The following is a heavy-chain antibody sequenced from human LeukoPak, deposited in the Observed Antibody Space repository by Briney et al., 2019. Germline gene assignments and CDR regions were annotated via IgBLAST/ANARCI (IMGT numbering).Heavy chain of an antibody. V-gene: IGHV3-23*01. Sequence: PGGSLRLSCAASGFIFSNYAMSWVRQAPGKGLEWVSGIRGSGSSTYFADSVKGRFNVSRDNSKNTLYLDLNSLRADDTAVYYCVKGGKGTPPHWGQGTLVTVSP. CDR1: GFIFSNYA. CDR3: VKGGKGTPPH. CDR2: IRGSGSST. D-gene: IGHD3-10*01. J-gene: IGHJ4*02.